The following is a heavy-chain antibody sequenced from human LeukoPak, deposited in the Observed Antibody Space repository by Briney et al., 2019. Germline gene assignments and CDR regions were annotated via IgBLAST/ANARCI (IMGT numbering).Heavy chain of an antibody. V-gene: IGHV4-39*07. Sequence: PSETLSLTCTVSGGSISSSSYYWGWIRQPPGKGLEWIGSIYYSGSTYYNPSLKSRVTISVDTSKNQFSLKLSSVTAADTAVYYCARVSTKLANDYWGQGTLVTVSS. J-gene: IGHJ4*02. CDR1: GGSISSSSYY. CDR2: IYYSGST. D-gene: IGHD6-6*01. CDR3: ARVSTKLANDY.